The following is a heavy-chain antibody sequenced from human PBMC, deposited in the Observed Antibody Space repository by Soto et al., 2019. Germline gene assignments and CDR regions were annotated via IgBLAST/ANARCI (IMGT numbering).Heavy chain of an antibody. CDR3: AKRLRFLEWLFPDAFDI. D-gene: IGHD3-3*01. CDR2: IKQDGSEK. V-gene: IGHV3-7*01. J-gene: IGHJ3*02. Sequence: EVQLVESGGGLVQPGGSLRLSCAASGFTFSSYWMSWVRQAPGKGLEWVANIKQDGSEKYYVDSVKGRFTISRDNAKNSLYLQMNSQRAEDTAVYYCAKRLRFLEWLFPDAFDIWGQGTMVTVSS. CDR1: GFTFSSYW.